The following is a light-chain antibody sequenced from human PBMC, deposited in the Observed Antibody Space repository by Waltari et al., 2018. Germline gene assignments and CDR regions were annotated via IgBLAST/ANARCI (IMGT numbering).Light chain of an antibody. CDR1: QDIHKY. CDR2: GAS. V-gene: IGKV1-33*01. J-gene: IGKJ5*01. CDR3: QQYNNLVLT. Sequence: DIQMTQSPSSLSASVGDSVTITCQASQDIHKYLNWYHQKPGKAPKLLISGASKLEMGVPSRFSGSGSGTDFTFTITSLQPEDIGTYYCQQYNNLVLTFGQGTRLEIK.